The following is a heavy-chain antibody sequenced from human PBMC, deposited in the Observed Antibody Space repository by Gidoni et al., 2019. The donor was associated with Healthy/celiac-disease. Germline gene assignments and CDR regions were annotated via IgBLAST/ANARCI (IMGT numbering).Heavy chain of an antibody. V-gene: IGHV5-51*01. CDR1: GYSFTSYW. CDR3: ARREDYYDSSGYYTSLYYFDY. D-gene: IGHD3-22*01. Sequence: EVQLVQSGAEVKKPGESLKISCKGSGYSFTSYWIGWGRQMPGKGLEWMGIIYPGDSDTRYSPSFQGQVTISADKSISTAYLQWSSLKASDTAMYYCARREDYYDSSGYYTSLYYFDYWGQGTLVTVSS. J-gene: IGHJ4*02. CDR2: IYPGDSDT.